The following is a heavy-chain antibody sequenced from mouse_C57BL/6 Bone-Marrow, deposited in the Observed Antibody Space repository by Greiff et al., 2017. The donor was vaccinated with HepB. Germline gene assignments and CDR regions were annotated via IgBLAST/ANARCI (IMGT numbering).Heavy chain of an antibody. J-gene: IGHJ2*01. V-gene: IGHV6-6*01. D-gene: IGHD1-1*01. CDR2: IRNKANNHAT. Sequence: VQLKESGGGLVQPGGSMKLSCAASGFTFSDAWMDWVRQSPEKGLEWVAEIRNKANNHATYYAESVKGRFTISRDDSKSSVYLQMNSLRAEDTGIYYCTRTLHITTVVYFDYWGQGTTLTVSS. CDR3: TRTLHITTVVYFDY. CDR1: GFTFSDAW.